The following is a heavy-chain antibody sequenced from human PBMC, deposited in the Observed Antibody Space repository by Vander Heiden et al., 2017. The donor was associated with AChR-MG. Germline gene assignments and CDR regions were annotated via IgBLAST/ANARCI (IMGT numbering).Heavy chain of an antibody. D-gene: IGHD6-6*01. J-gene: IGHJ3*02. Sequence: QVQLVESGGGVVQPGRSLRLSCAASGFTFSSYGMHWGRQAPGKGLEWVAVIWYDGSNKYYADSVKGRFTISRDNSKNTLYLQMNSLRAEDTAVYYCARERYSSSAHAFDIWGQGTMVTVSS. CDR1: GFTFSSYG. CDR3: ARERYSSSAHAFDI. CDR2: IWYDGSNK. V-gene: IGHV3-33*01.